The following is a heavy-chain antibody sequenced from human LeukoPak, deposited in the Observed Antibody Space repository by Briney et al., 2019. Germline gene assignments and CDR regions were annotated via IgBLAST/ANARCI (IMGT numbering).Heavy chain of an antibody. J-gene: IGHJ6*03. CDR1: GGSISSSSYY. D-gene: IGHD2-15*01. Sequence: SETLSLTCTVSGGSISSSSYYWGWIRQPPGKGLEWVGSIYYSGSTYYNPSLKSRVTISVDTSKNQFSPKLSSVTAADTAVYYCARGPRGYAYYYMDVWGKGTTVTVSS. V-gene: IGHV4-39*07. CDR3: ARGPRGYAYYYMDV. CDR2: IYYSGST.